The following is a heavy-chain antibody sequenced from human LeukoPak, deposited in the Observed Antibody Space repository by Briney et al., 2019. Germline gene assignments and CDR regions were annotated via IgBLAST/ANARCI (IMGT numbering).Heavy chain of an antibody. V-gene: IGHV3-21*01. CDR3: ARVRSTPHGYMDV. Sequence: KPGGSLRLSCAASGFTFSSYSMNWVRQAPGKGLEWVSSISGSSSYIYYADSVKGRFTISRDNAKNSLYLQMNSLRAEDTAVYYCARVRSTPHGYMDVWGKGTTVTVSS. J-gene: IGHJ6*03. CDR2: ISGSSSYI. D-gene: IGHD3-3*01. CDR1: GFTFSSYS.